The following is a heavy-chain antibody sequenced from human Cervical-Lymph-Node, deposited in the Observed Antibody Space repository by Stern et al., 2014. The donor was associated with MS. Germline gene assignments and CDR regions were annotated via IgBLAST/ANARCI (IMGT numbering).Heavy chain of an antibody. J-gene: IGHJ3*02. CDR3: AAEPMYYSDSVGAFDI. CDR2: IVVGSGNT. D-gene: IGHD3-22*01. CDR1: GFTFTSSA. Sequence: QLVESGPEVKKPGTSVKVSCKASGFTFTSSAVRWVRQAPGQRLEWIGWIVVGSGNTNSAQKFQERVTLTTDMSHNTAYMGLGSLRSEDTAVYYCAAEPMYYSDSVGAFDIWGQGTMVTVSS. V-gene: IGHV1-58*01.